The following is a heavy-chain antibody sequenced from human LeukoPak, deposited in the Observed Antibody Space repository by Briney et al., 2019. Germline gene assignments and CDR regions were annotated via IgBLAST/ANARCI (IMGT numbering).Heavy chain of an antibody. Sequence: SETLSLTCTVSGGSVSSGSYYWSWIRQPPGKGLEWIGNIYYTGSTNYNPSLKSRVTISVDTSKNQFSLKLSSVTAADTAVYYCARGPPDGDYFDYWGQGTLVTVSS. D-gene: IGHD4-17*01. V-gene: IGHV4-61*01. CDR2: IYYTGST. CDR3: ARGPPDGDYFDY. CDR1: GGSVSSGSYY. J-gene: IGHJ4*02.